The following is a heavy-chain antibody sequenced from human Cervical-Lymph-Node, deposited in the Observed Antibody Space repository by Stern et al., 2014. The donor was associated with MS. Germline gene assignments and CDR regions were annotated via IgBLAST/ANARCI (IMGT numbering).Heavy chain of an antibody. CDR2: IKAASGST. CDR3: ARDVRDSQYFYHAMDV. Sequence: QLVQSGAEVKEPGASVMLSCQASGYTFTKRAIHWVRQAPGQGFEWMGWIKAASGSTKYSQQFQDSLTITSDTAATAVYMQLSYLTSEDTSVYYCARDVRDSQYFYHAMDVWGQGTTVTVSS. D-gene: IGHD2-15*01. CDR1: GYTFTKRA. J-gene: IGHJ6*02. V-gene: IGHV1-3*01.